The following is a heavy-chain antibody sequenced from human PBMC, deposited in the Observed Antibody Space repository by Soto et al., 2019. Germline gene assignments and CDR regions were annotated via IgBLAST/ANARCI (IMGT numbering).Heavy chain of an antibody. J-gene: IGHJ4*02. D-gene: IGHD3-9*01. CDR1: GFTFNHYA. CDR3: ARSYIWRYFDY. CDR2: VSYDGSTK. Sequence: QVHLVESGGGVVQPGRSLRLSCEASGFTFNHYAMHWVRQAPGKGLEWVAVVSYDGSTKYYADSVKGRFTSSRDNSKNTLYLQMNSLYTEDTAVYYCARSYIWRYFDYWGQGTLVTVSS. V-gene: IGHV3-30-3*01.